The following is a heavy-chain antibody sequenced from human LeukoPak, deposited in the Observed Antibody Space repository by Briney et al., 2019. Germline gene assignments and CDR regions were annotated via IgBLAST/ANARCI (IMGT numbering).Heavy chain of an antibody. D-gene: IGHD1-14*01. V-gene: IGHV3-30*18. CDR2: ISEDGINK. Sequence: PGRSLRLSCAASGFTFSNYGMHCVRQAPGEGLEWVAGISEDGINKYYADSVKGRFTISRDNSNNTLFLQMNSLRAEDTAVYYCAKDRETTASGTFDYWGQGALVTVSS. CDR3: AKDRETTASGTFDY. J-gene: IGHJ4*02. CDR1: GFTFSNYG.